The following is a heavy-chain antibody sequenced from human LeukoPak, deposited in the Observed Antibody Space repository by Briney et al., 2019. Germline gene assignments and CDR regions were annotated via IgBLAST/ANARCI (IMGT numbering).Heavy chain of an antibody. D-gene: IGHD1-26*01. CDR3: ARYSGSYYYWFDP. CDR2: ISGSGGST. CDR1: GFTFSSYG. J-gene: IGHJ5*02. Sequence: GGSLRLSCAASGFTFSSYGMSWVRQAPGKGLEWVSAISGSGGSTYYADSVKGRFTISRDNSKNTLYLQMNSLRAEDTAVYYCARYSGSYYYWFDPWGQGTLVTVSS. V-gene: IGHV3-23*01.